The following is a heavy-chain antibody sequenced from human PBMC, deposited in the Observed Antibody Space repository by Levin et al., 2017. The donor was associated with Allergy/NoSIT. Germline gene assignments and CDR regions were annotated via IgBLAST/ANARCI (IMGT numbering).Heavy chain of an antibody. CDR1: GVSISSGDHY. Sequence: SQTLSLTCTVSGVSISSGDHYWSWIRQPPGKGLEWIGYIYYGESTYYTPPFQSRVTISADTTKNQFSLKLTSVTAAETAVYYCARDRPPSDVGAAGGAAFDMWGQGTTVTVSP. D-gene: IGHD6-13*01. CDR2: IYYGEST. V-gene: IGHV4-30-4*01. CDR3: ARDRPPSDVGAAGGAAFDM. J-gene: IGHJ3*02.